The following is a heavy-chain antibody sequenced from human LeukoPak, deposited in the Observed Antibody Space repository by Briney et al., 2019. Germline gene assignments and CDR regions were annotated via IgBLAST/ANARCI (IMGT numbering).Heavy chain of an antibody. CDR2: IYPGDSGT. Sequence: GESLKISCKGSGYSFTSYWIGWVRQMPGKGLEWMGIIYPGDSGTRYSPSFQGQVTISADKSISTAYLQWSSLKASDTAMYYCAGTPRNIAAAMGWFDPWGQGTLVTVSS. V-gene: IGHV5-51*01. D-gene: IGHD6-13*01. J-gene: IGHJ5*02. CDR3: AGTPRNIAAAMGWFDP. CDR1: GYSFTSYW.